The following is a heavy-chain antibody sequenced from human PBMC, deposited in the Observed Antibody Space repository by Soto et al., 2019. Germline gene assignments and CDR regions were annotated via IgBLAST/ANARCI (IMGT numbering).Heavy chain of an antibody. J-gene: IGHJ6*02. CDR2: ISYDGSNK. Sequence: GGSLRLSCAASGFTFSSYAMHWVRQAPGKGLEWVAVISYDGSNKYYADSVKGRFTISRDNSKNTLYLQMNSLRAEDTAVYYCARDLAIAAAGRLVPYYYYYGMDVWGQGTTVTVS. D-gene: IGHD6-13*01. CDR3: ARDLAIAAAGRLVPYYYYYGMDV. V-gene: IGHV3-30-3*01. CDR1: GFTFSSYA.